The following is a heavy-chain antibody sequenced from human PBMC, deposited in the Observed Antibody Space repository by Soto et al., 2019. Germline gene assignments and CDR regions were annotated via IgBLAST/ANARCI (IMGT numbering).Heavy chain of an antibody. J-gene: IGHJ3*02. V-gene: IGHV3-66*01. D-gene: IGHD3-10*01. CDR1: GFTVSSNY. CDR2: IYSGGST. CDR3: ARNPRRSGSYAFDI. Sequence: GGSLRLSCAASGFTVSSNYMSWVRQAPGKGLEWVSVIYSGGSTYYADSVKGRFTITSDNSKNTLYLQRTSLGAEDTALYYCARNPRRSGSYAFDIWGQGTMVTVSS.